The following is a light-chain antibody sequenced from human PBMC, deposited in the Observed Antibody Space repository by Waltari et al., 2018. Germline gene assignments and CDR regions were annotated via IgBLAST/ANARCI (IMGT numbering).Light chain of an antibody. Sequence: QSALTQPPSASGTPGQRVTISCSGSNSNIGSNTVNWYQQTPGTAPRLLIFGDKQRPSGVPDRFSGSKSGTSASLVISGLQSEDEAVYYCAAWHGSLTGHVAFGGGTKLTVL. CDR3: AAWHGSLTGHVA. V-gene: IGLV1-44*01. CDR1: NSNIGSNT. CDR2: GDK. J-gene: IGLJ2*01.